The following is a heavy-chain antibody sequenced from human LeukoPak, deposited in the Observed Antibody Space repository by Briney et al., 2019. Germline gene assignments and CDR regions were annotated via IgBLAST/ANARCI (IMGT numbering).Heavy chain of an antibody. D-gene: IGHD4-17*01. CDR2: FYHGGST. CDR3: ARAGDYGDYVGWFDP. Sequence: SQTLSLTCTVSGYSISTGYNWDWIRQPPGKGLEWIGTFYHGGSTYYNPSLKSRVTMSVDTSKKQFSLKLTSVTAADTAVYYCARAGDYGDYVGWFDPWGQGTLVTVSS. J-gene: IGHJ5*02. V-gene: IGHV4-38-2*02. CDR1: GYSISTGYN.